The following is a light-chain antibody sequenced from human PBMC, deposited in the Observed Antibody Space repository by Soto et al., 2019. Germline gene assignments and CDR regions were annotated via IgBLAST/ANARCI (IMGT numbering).Light chain of an antibody. J-gene: IGLJ3*02. CDR2: EDN. Sequence: NFMLTQPHSVSESPGKTVTISFTRSSGSIASNYVQWYHQRPGSAPTIVMYEDNQRPSGVPDRFSGSIDRSSNSASLTISGLKTEDEGDFSCQSYDSSNWVFGGGTKLTVL. CDR1: SGSIASNY. V-gene: IGLV6-57*04. CDR3: QSYDSSNWV.